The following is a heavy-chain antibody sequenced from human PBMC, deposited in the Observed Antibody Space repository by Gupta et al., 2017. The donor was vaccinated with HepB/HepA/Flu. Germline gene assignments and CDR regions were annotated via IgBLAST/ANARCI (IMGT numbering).Heavy chain of an antibody. CDR2: IKSKTDGGTT. D-gene: IGHD3-10*01. CDR3: TTAHYYGSGSTRGSY. J-gene: IGHJ4*02. CDR1: GFTFSNAW. Sequence: EVQLVESGGGLVKPGGSLRLSCAASGFTFSNAWMSWVRQDPGKGLEWVGRIKSKTDGGTTDYAAPVKGRFTISRDDSKNTLYLQMNSLKTEDTAVYYCTTAHYYGSGSTRGSYWGQGTLVTVSS. V-gene: IGHV3-15*01.